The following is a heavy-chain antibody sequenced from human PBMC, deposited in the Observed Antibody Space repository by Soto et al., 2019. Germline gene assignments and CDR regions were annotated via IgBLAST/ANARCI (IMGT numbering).Heavy chain of an antibody. D-gene: IGHD2-8*01. CDR2: ISYDGSNK. J-gene: IGHJ4*02. Sequence: GGSLRLSCAASGFTFSSYGMHWVRQAPGKGLEWVAVISYDGSNKYYADSVKGRFTISRDNSKNTLYLQMNSLRAEDTAVYYCAKELDIVLMVYAKDWGQGTMVTVYS. V-gene: IGHV3-30*18. CDR1: GFTFSSYG. CDR3: AKELDIVLMVYAKD.